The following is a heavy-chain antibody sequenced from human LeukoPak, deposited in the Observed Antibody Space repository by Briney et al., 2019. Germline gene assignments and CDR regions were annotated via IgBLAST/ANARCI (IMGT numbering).Heavy chain of an antibody. Sequence: PGGPLRLSCAASGFTFSSYAMHWVRQAPGKGLEYVSAISSNGGSTYYANSVKGRFTISRDNSKNTLYLQMGSLRAEDMAVYYCARGDQLGYCTNGVCYFDAFDIWGQGTMVTVSS. V-gene: IGHV3-64*01. CDR2: ISSNGGST. D-gene: IGHD2-8*01. CDR1: GFTFSSYA. CDR3: ARGDQLGYCTNGVCYFDAFDI. J-gene: IGHJ3*02.